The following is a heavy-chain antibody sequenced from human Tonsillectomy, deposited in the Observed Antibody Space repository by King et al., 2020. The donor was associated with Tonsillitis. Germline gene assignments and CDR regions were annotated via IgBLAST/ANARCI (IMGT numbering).Heavy chain of an antibody. V-gene: IGHV3-48*01. Sequence: VQLVESGGGLVQPGGSLRLSCAASGFTLSSYNMNWVRQAPGKGREWISYIRSSRSTIFYADSVKRRFTLSRDNAKNSLYLQMNSLRAEDTAVYYCAREMYYYDAFDIWGQGTMVTVSS. CDR3: AREMYYYDAFDI. CDR2: IRSSRSTI. J-gene: IGHJ3*02. D-gene: IGHD3-10*01. CDR1: GFTLSSYN.